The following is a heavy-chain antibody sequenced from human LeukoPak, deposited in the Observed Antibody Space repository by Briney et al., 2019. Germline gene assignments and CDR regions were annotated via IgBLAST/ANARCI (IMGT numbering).Heavy chain of an antibody. CDR1: GFSFSTYW. Sequence: GGPLRLSCAASGFSFSTYWMTWVRQAPGKGLEWVANMNAEGNQKYYLAPVKGRFTISRDNAKNSLYLQMSSLRAEDTADYYCTKGRHVDYFGQGTLVTLAS. D-gene: IGHD6-25*01. V-gene: IGHV3-7*01. CDR2: MNAEGNQK. CDR3: TKGRHVDY. J-gene: IGHJ4*02.